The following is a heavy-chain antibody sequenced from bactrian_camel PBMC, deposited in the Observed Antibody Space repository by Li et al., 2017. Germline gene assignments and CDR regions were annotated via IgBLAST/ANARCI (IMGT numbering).Heavy chain of an antibody. CDR1: GLTFSDYA. D-gene: IGHD4*01. V-gene: IGHV3S40*01. CDR2: INRGGTT. Sequence: VQLIDSTGGLVQPAGSLRLSCAGSGLTFSDYAMSWVRQAPGKGLEWVSIINRGGTTYYADSVKGQFTISRDNAKNTVYLQMNSLKSEDTALYYCATDYSDSVQDFGYWGQGTQVTVS. CDR3: ATDYSDSVQDFGY. J-gene: IGHJ6*01.